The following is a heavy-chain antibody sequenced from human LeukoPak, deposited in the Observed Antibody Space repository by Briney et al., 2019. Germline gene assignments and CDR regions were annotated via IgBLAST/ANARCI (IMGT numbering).Heavy chain of an antibody. V-gene: IGHV3-20*04. CDR2: INWSGGST. D-gene: IGHD2-2*01. Sequence: GGSLRLSCTASGFAFDEHGMSWVRQVPGKGLEWVSGINWSGGSTGYADPLRGRFTISRDNAKNSLYLQMDSPRAVDTALYYCARAPITSPFYFDYWGQGTLVTVSS. CDR3: ARAPITSPFYFDY. CDR1: GFAFDEHG. J-gene: IGHJ4*02.